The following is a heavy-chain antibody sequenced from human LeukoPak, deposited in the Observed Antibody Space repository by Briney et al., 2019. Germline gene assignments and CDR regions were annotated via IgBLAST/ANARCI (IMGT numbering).Heavy chain of an antibody. CDR2: INPNSVGT. Sequence: WMLWINPNSVGTNYAQKFQGRVTMTRDTSISTANKELSRLRSDDTAVYYCARVGDYDAFDIWGQGTMVTVSS. J-gene: IGHJ3*02. CDR3: ARVGDYDAFDI. V-gene: IGHV1-2*02. D-gene: IGHD4-17*01.